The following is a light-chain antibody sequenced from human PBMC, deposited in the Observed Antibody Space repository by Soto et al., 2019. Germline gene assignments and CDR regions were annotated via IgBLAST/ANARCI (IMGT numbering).Light chain of an antibody. CDR1: QSVRTY. J-gene: IGKJ5*01. V-gene: IGKV3-20*01. CDR2: DAS. Sequence: EIVITQSPATLSVSPGERASLSCRASQSVRTYVAWYQQKAGQAPRLLIYDASNRATGIPARFSGSGSGTDFTLTISRLEPEDFAVYYCQQYGSSLITFGQGTRLEIK. CDR3: QQYGSSLIT.